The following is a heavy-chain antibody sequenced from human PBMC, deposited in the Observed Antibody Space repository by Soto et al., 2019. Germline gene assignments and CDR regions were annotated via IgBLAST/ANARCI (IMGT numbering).Heavy chain of an antibody. Sequence: PGGSLRLSCTASGFTFGDYAMSWVRQAPGKGLEWVGFIRSKAYGGTTEYAASVKGRFTISRDDSKSIAYLQMNSLKTEDTAVYYCTSEKYYYDSSGFWYNWFDPWGQGTLVTV. CDR1: GFTFGDYA. CDR2: IRSKAYGGTT. J-gene: IGHJ5*02. D-gene: IGHD3-22*01. CDR3: TSEKYYYDSSGFWYNWFDP. V-gene: IGHV3-49*04.